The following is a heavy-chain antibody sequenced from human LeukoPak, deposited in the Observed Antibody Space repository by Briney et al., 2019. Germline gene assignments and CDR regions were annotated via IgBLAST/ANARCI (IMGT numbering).Heavy chain of an antibody. CDR3: AREGPLVGATRGGDY. V-gene: IGHV1-18*01. CDR2: ISAYNGNT. J-gene: IGHJ4*02. CDR1: GYTFTSYG. D-gene: IGHD1-26*01. Sequence: ASVKVSCKASGYTFTSYGISWVRQAPGQGLEWMGWISAYNGNTNYAQKLQGRVTMTTDTSTSTAYMELRSLRSDDTAVYYCAREGPLVGATRGGDYWGQGTLVTVSS.